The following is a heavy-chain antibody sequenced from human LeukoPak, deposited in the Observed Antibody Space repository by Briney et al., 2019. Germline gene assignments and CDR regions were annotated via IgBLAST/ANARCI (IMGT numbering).Heavy chain of an antibody. D-gene: IGHD2-2*01. V-gene: IGHV5-51*01. CDR2: IYPGDSDT. Sequence: PGESLKISRKGSGYSFTSYWIGWVRQMPGKGLEWMGVIYPGDSDTRYSPSFQGQVTISADKSISTAYLQWSSLKASDTAMYYCARFICSSTSCYFNYMDVWGKGTTVTVSS. J-gene: IGHJ6*03. CDR3: ARFICSSTSCYFNYMDV. CDR1: GYSFTSYW.